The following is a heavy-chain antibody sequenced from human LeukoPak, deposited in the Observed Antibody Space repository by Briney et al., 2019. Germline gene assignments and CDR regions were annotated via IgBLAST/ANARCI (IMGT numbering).Heavy chain of an antibody. CDR3: ARATPPHAYYYYYGMDV. CDR1: GGSISSGGFY. J-gene: IGHJ6*02. V-gene: IGHV4-61*08. CDR2: IYYSGST. Sequence: PSETLSLTCTVSGGSISSGGFYWSWIRQPPGKGLEWFGYIYYSGSTNYNPSLKSRVTISVDTSKNQFSLKLSSVTAADTAVYYCARATPPHAYYYYYGMDVWGQGTTVTVSS.